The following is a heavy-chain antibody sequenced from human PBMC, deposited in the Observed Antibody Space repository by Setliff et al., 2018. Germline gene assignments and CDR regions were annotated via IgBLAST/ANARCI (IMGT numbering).Heavy chain of an antibody. J-gene: IGHJ6*02. CDR2: IYSGGSI. D-gene: IGHD3-10*01. CDR3: ARDPPNVGYVTGRGYFYFGMAV. V-gene: IGHV3-66*01. CDR1: GFTFSSYE. Sequence: GGSLRLSCAASGFTFSSYEMNWVRQAPGKGLEWVSTIYSGGSIFYADSVRGRFTISREPSKDTLSLQMDSLRVEDTAVYYCARDPPNVGYVTGRGYFYFGMAVWGHGNTVTVSS.